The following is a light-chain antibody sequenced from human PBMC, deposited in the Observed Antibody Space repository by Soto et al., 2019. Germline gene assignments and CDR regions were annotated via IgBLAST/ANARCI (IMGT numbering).Light chain of an antibody. CDR2: GAS. CDR1: QSVSSSY. Sequence: EIVLTQSPGTLSLSPGERATLSCRASQSVSSSYLAWYQQKPGQAPRLLIYGASSRATGIPDRSSGSGSGTDFTLTISRLEPEDFAVYYCQQYGRSPGYTFGQGTKLEIK. V-gene: IGKV3-20*01. CDR3: QQYGRSPGYT. J-gene: IGKJ2*01.